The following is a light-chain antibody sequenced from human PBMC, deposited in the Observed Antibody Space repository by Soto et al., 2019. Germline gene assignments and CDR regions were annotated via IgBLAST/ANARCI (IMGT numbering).Light chain of an antibody. CDR3: SSYTSSAVI. CDR1: SRDVGGYKY. J-gene: IGLJ2*01. V-gene: IGLV2-14*01. Sequence: QSVLTQPASVSGSPGQSITISCTGCSRDVGGYKYVSWYQQHPGKAPKLMIYDVSDRHSGVSNRVSGSKSGNTATLTISGLQAEDEADYYCSSYTSSAVIFGGGTKLTVL. CDR2: DVS.